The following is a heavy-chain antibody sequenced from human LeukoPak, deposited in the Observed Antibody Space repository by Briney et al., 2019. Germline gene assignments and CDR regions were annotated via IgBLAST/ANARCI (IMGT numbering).Heavy chain of an antibody. Sequence: ASVKVSCKASGYTFTGYYMHWVRQAPGQGLEWMGWINPNSGGTNYAQKFQGRVTMTRDTSISTAYMELSRLRSDDTAVYYCAGGRQLLGNWFDPWGQGTLVTVSS. CDR1: GYTFTGYY. V-gene: IGHV1-2*02. CDR3: AGGRQLLGNWFDP. D-gene: IGHD2-2*01. CDR2: INPNSGGT. J-gene: IGHJ5*02.